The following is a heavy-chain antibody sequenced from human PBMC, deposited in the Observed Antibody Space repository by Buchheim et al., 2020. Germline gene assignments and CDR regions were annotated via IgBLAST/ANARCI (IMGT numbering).Heavy chain of an antibody. CDR2: ISYDGSNK. CDR3: ARISYGDPARVYYYYGMDV. Sequence: QVQLVESGGGVVQPGRSLRLSCAASGFTFSSYAMHWVRQAPGKGLEWVAVISYDGSNKYYADSVKGRFTISRDNAKNSLYLQMNSLRDEDTAVYYCARISYGDPARVYYYYGMDVWGQGTT. D-gene: IGHD4-17*01. CDR1: GFTFSSYA. V-gene: IGHV3-30-3*01. J-gene: IGHJ6*02.